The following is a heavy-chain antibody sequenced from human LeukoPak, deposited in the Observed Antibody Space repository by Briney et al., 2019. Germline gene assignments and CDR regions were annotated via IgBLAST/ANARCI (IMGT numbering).Heavy chain of an antibody. J-gene: IGHJ4*02. V-gene: IGHV3-30*03. CDR2: ISYDGSNK. CDR3: ARDFSWRQFDY. Sequence: PGRSLRLSCAASGFTFSSYGMHWVRQAPGKGLEWVAVISYDGSNKYYADSVKGRFTISRDNSKNTLYLQMNSLRVEETAVYYCARDFSWRQFDYWGLGTLVTVSS. CDR1: GFTFSSYG.